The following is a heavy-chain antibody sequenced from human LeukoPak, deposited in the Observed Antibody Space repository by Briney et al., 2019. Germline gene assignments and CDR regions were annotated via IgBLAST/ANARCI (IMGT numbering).Heavy chain of an antibody. V-gene: IGHV1-69*13. CDR3: ARDLMIVGATNGIAFDI. Sequence: ASVTVSCKASGGTFSSYAISWVRQAPGQGLEWMGGIIPIFGTANYAQKFQGGVTITADESTSTAYMELSSLRSEDTAVYYCARDLMIVGATNGIAFDIWGQGTMVTVSS. J-gene: IGHJ3*02. CDR2: IIPIFGTA. D-gene: IGHD1-26*01. CDR1: GGTFSSYA.